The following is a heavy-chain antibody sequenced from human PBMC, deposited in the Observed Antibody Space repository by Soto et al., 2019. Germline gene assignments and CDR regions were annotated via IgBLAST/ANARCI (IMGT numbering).Heavy chain of an antibody. D-gene: IGHD2-15*01. CDR1: GGTFSSYA. V-gene: IGHV1-69*01. CDR2: IIPIFGTA. J-gene: IGHJ6*02. Sequence: VQLVQSGAEVKKPGSSVKVSCKASGGTFSSYAISWVRQAPGQGLEWMGGIIPIFGTANYAQKFQGRVTITADESTSTAYMELSSLRSEDTAVYYCARGADIVVVVGTYYYYGMDVWGQGTTVTVSS. CDR3: ARGADIVVVVGTYYYYGMDV.